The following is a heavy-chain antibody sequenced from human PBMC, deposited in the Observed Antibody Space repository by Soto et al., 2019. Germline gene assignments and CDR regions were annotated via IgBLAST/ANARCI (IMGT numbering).Heavy chain of an antibody. CDR1: GGSFSGYY. V-gene: IGHV4-34*01. CDR2: IDQSGST. D-gene: IGHD3-22*01. Sequence: SETLSLTCAVYGGSFSGYYWNWLRQPPGEGLEWIGKIDQSGSTNYNPSLKSRVTMSVDTSRSQFSLKLSSVTAADTAVYYCARHKYHSSSPSAYWGQGTLVTVSS. CDR3: ARHKYHSSSPSAY. J-gene: IGHJ4*02.